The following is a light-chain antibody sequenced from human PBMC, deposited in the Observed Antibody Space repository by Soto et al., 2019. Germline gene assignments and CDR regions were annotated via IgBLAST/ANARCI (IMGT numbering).Light chain of an antibody. V-gene: IGKV3D-15*01. CDR1: QSVSSK. Sequence: ETVMTQSPATLSVSPGERATLSCRASQSVSSKLAWYQQKPGQAPRLIIYGASTRATGIPARFSSSGSGTGSPLSISSLQTAAAGVYYCQQYNYWPLITVGYGTRL. CDR2: GAS. CDR3: QQYNYWPLIT. J-gene: IGKJ5*01.